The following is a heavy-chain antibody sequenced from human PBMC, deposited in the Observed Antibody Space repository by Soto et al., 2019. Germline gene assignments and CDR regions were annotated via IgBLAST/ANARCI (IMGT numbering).Heavy chain of an antibody. V-gene: IGHV3-30*18. Sequence: PRGSLRLSCAASGFTFSSYGVHWVRQAPGKGLEWVAVISYDGSNKYYADSVKGRFTISRDNSKNTLYLQMNSLRAEDTAVYYCAKGIAARGPFDYWGQGTLVTVSS. CDR1: GFTFSSYG. D-gene: IGHD6-6*01. CDR3: AKGIAARGPFDY. J-gene: IGHJ4*02. CDR2: ISYDGSNK.